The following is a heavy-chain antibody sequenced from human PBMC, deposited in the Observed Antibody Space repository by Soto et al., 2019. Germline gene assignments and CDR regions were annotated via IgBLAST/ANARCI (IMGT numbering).Heavy chain of an antibody. J-gene: IGHJ4*02. V-gene: IGHV3-21*02. CDR2: ISGSSTYI. CDR1: GFTFSYYS. CDR3: ARGDGTGLYNSGWSPRY. D-gene: IGHD6-19*01. Sequence: VQLVESGGGSIKPGESLRLSCAASGFTFSYYSLHWVRQAPGKGLEWVSSISGSSTYIYYADRVKGRFTISRDNAKNSLYLRMDSLRAEDTAVYYCARGDGTGLYNSGWSPRYWGQGTLVTVSS.